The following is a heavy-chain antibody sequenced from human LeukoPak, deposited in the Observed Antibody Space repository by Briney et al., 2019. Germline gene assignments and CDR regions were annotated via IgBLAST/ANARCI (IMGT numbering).Heavy chain of an antibody. CDR2: IYYSGST. Sequence: SETLSLTCTVSGGSISSSSYYWGWIRQPPGKGLEWIGSIYYSGSTYYNPSLKSRVTISEDTSKNQFSLRLSSVTAADTAVYYCARDLAAAGTIDPWGQGTQVTVSS. CDR1: GGSISSSSYY. V-gene: IGHV4-39*07. J-gene: IGHJ5*02. CDR3: ARDLAAAGTIDP. D-gene: IGHD6-13*01.